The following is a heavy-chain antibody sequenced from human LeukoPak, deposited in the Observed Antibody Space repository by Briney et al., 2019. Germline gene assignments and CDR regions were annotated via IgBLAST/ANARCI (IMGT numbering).Heavy chain of an antibody. Sequence: GFSVKVSCKASGGTFSSYAISWVRQAPGQGLEWMGRIIPIFGIANYAQKFQGRVTITADKSTSTAYMELSSLRSEDTAVYYCARKGSGSYYGMDVWGQGTTVTVSS. V-gene: IGHV1-69*04. CDR2: IIPIFGIA. J-gene: IGHJ6*02. CDR3: ARKGSGSYYGMDV. D-gene: IGHD1-26*01. CDR1: GGTFSSYA.